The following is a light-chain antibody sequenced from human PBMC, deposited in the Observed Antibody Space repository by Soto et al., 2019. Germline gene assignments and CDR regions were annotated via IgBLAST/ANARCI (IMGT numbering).Light chain of an antibody. Sequence: IQITQSPSSVSVSIGDRVTVSCRASQTISDYLNWDQQKPGKAPKLLIYGAFNLQSGVPSRFSGSGSGTDFTLTISSLQPEDFATYCCPNHSTIPITVGQGTRRESK. CDR2: GAF. V-gene: IGKV1-39*01. J-gene: IGKJ5*01. CDR1: QTISDY. CDR3: PNHSTIPIT.